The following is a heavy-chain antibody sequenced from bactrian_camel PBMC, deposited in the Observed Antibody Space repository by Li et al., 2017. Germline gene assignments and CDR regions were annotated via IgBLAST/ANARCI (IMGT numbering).Heavy chain of an antibody. CDR2: IAYDGRT. Sequence: VQLVESGGGSVQAGGSLVLSCAASAYAYSGSCMGWFRQTPGNEREVVVTIAYDGRTTYRDSVKGRFTVSRDNAKDTLYLRTNGLTPEDTGRYYCASDLVTDEPSLVEREYYYWGQGTQVTVS. CDR1: AYAYSGSC. CDR3: ASDLVTDEPSLVEREYYY. J-gene: IGHJ4*01. D-gene: IGHD1*01. V-gene: IGHV3S53*01.